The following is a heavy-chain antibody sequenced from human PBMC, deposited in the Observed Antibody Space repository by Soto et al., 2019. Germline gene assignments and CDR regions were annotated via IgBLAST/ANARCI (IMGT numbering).Heavy chain of an antibody. CDR3: AREENCSDGICYSEYFQR. J-gene: IGHJ1*01. CDR1: GYIFTAYS. CDR2: VNPSGGST. D-gene: IGHD2-15*01. Sequence: QVQLVQSGAEVKKPGASVKVSCKASGYIFTAYSMHWVRQAPGQGLEWMGVVNPSGGSTNYAQKCQGRINMTRDTSTSTVYMDLSSLTSEDTAVYYCAREENCSDGICYSEYFQRWGQGTLVTVSS. V-gene: IGHV1-46*01.